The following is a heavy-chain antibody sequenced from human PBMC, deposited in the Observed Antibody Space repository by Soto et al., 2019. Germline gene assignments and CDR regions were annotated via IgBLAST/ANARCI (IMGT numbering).Heavy chain of an antibody. CDR2: ISKSDYP. CDR3: AREDSIIIPAVSDF. V-gene: IGHV3-21*01. D-gene: IGHD2-2*01. Sequence: GGSLRLSCTASGFAFNNYGINWVRQAPGKGLEWVSSISKSDYPYYSDSVKGRFAISRDNAKSSVSLQMNTLRVEDTAVYYCAREDSIIIPAVSDFWGQGTLVTVSS. CDR1: GFAFNNYG. J-gene: IGHJ4*02.